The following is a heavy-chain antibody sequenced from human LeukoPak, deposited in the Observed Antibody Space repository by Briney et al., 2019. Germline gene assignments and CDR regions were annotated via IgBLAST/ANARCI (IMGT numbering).Heavy chain of an antibody. J-gene: IGHJ4*02. CDR2: INDNGAGT. CDR3: AKGPLIAVPDY. CDR1: GFTFSSYA. D-gene: IGHD6-19*01. V-gene: IGHV3-23*01. Sequence: GGSLRLSCAASGFTFSSYAMSWVRQAPGKGLKWVSTINDNGAGTYYADSVKGRFTISRDNSKNTLYLQMNSLRAEDTAVYYCAKGPLIAVPDYWGQGTLVTVSS.